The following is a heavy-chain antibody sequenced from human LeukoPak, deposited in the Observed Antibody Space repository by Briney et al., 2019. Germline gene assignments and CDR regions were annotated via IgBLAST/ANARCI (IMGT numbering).Heavy chain of an antibody. CDR2: ISWNSGSI. V-gene: IGHV3-9*01. CDR1: GFTFDDYA. Sequence: PGGSLRLSCAASGFTFDDYAMHWVRQAPGKGLEWVSGISWNSGSIGYADSVKGRFTISRDNAKNSLYLQMNSLRAEDTALYYCAKGYCSSTSCCLDYWGQGTLVTVSS. J-gene: IGHJ4*02. D-gene: IGHD2-2*01. CDR3: AKGYCSSTSCCLDY.